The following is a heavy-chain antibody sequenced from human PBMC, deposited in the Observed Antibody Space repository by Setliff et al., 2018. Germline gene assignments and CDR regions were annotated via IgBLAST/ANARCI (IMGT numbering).Heavy chain of an antibody. CDR1: GGSFSSYA. J-gene: IGHJ4*02. CDR3: ARVTYCGGDCYSFDY. CDR2: ISVYHSNT. D-gene: IGHD2-21*01. Sequence: ASVKVSCKASGGSFSSYAIILVRQAPGQGLEWMGWISVYHSNTNYAEKLRGRATMTTDTSTSTAYVELRSLRSDDTAVYFCARVTYCGGDCYSFDYWGQGTLVTVSS. V-gene: IGHV1-18*01.